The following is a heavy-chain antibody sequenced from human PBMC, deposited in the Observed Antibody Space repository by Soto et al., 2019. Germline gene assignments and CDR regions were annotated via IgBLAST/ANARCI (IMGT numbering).Heavy chain of an antibody. Sequence: GASVKVSCKASGYTFTSYAMHWVRQAPGQRLEWMGWINVDNGNTKYSQKFQGRVTITRDTSARTAYMELSSLRSEDTAVYYCARRGTTLLPQNWSGSRGPGPLLTLS. CDR2: INVDNGNT. CDR3: ARRGTTLLPQNWSGS. J-gene: IGHJ5*01. D-gene: IGHD4-17*01. CDR1: GYTFTSYA. V-gene: IGHV1-3*01.